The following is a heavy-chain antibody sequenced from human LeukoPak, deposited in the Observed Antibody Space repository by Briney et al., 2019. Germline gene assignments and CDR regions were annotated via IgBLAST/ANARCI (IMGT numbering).Heavy chain of an antibody. CDR2: ISYDGSNK. CDR1: GFTSSSYA. D-gene: IGHD6-19*01. Sequence: PGGSLRLSCAASGFTSSSYAMHWVRQAPGKGLEWVAVISYDGSNKYYADSVKGRFTISRDNSKNTLYLQMNSLRAEDTAVYYCARGYISGWYIRTNFQHWGQGTLVTVSS. V-gene: IGHV3-30-3*01. J-gene: IGHJ1*01. CDR3: ARGYISGWYIRTNFQH.